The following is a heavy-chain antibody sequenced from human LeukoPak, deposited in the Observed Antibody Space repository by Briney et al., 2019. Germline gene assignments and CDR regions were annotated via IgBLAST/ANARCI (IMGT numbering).Heavy chain of an antibody. D-gene: IGHD2-15*01. Sequence: QAGGSLRLSCASSGFTFSNYAMHWVRQAPGKGLEWVAVIFYDGSIGYYADSVKGRFTISRDNSKNTLYLQMNTLRAEDTAVYYCAKGWLLLDYWGQGTLVTVSS. CDR2: IFYDGSIG. CDR3: AKGWLLLDY. J-gene: IGHJ4*02. V-gene: IGHV3-30*04. CDR1: GFTFSNYA.